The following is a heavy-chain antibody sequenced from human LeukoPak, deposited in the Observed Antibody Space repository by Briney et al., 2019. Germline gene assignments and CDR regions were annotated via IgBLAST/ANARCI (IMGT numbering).Heavy chain of an antibody. D-gene: IGHD6-19*01. CDR2: LFFGGST. J-gene: IGHJ4*02. V-gene: IGHV4-59*01. CDR1: GGSISSYY. Sequence: PPETPCLTCTVSGGSISSYYWSWIRQPPGKGLEWIGYLFFGGSTNYNPSLKSRVTISSDTSKNQLSLKLTSVTAADTAVYYCARAGGGWSFDYLGQGTLVIVSS. CDR3: ARAGGGWSFDY.